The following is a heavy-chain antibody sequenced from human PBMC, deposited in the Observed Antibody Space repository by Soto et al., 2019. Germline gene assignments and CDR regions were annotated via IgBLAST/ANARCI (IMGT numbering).Heavy chain of an antibody. Sequence: GGSLRLSCAASGFTVSGNYMNWGPRAPGKGLEGVSVIYSDGRTYFAGSVKGRFAISRDNSKNTVYLQMNSLSAEDTAVYFCARGAPVAGLDYWGQGILVTVSS. J-gene: IGHJ4*02. V-gene: IGHV3-53*01. CDR1: GFTVSGNY. CDR2: IYSDGRT. D-gene: IGHD6-19*01. CDR3: ARGAPVAGLDY.